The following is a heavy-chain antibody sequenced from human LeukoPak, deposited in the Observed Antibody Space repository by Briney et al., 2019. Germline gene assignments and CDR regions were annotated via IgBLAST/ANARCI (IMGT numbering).Heavy chain of an antibody. J-gene: IGHJ3*02. D-gene: IGHD1-1*01. V-gene: IGHV4-59*01. CDR3: ARDSRTTTAFDI. Sequence: SETLSLTCTVSGASISSYYWGWLRQPPGKGLEWIGFIYYSGITDYNPSLKSRVTISVDMSKNQFSLKLTSVTAADTAVYYCARDSRTTTAFDIWGQGTMVAVSS. CDR2: IYYSGIT. CDR1: GASISSYY.